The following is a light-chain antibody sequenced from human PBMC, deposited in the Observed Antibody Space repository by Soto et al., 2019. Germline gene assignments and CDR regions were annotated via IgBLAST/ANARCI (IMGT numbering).Light chain of an antibody. V-gene: IGKV1-5*01. CDR2: DAS. CDR1: QSISSW. Sequence: DIPMTQSPSTLSESVGDRVTITCRASQSISSWLAWYQQKAGKAPKLLIYDASNLESGVPSRFSGSGSGTEFTLTISSLQPDDFATYYCQQYNSYSGTFGQGTKLEIK. CDR3: QQYNSYSGT. J-gene: IGKJ2*01.